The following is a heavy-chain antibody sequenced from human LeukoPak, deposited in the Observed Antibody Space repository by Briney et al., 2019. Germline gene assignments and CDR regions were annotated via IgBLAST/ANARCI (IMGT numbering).Heavy chain of an antibody. D-gene: IGHD6-13*01. Sequence: SETLSLTCAVYGGSFSGYYWSWIRQPPGKGLEWIGEINHSGSTNYNPSLKSRVTISVDTSKNQFSLKLSSVTAADTAVYYCVVGSSWYNYYGMDVWGKGTTVTVSS. CDR1: GGSFSGYY. J-gene: IGHJ6*04. CDR3: VVGSSWYNYYGMDV. CDR2: INHSGST. V-gene: IGHV4-34*01.